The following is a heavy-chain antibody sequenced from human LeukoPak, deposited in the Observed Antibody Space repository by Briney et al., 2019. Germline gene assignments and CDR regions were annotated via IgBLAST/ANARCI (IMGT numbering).Heavy chain of an antibody. CDR2: ISSSSSTI. CDR3: ARDRAWRGGHNWFDP. Sequence: GGSLRLSCAASGFTFSSYSMNWVRQAPGKGLEWVSYISSSSSTIYYADSVKGRFTISRDNSKNTLYLQMNSLRAEDTAVYYCARDRAWRGGHNWFDPWGQGTLVTASS. J-gene: IGHJ5*02. D-gene: IGHD3-3*01. CDR1: GFTFSSYS. V-gene: IGHV3-48*01.